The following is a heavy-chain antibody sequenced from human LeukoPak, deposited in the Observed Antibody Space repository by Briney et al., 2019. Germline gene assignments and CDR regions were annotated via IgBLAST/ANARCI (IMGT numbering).Heavy chain of an antibody. J-gene: IGHJ4*02. CDR1: GFTSSSYE. Sequence: GGSLRLSCAASGFTSSSYEMTWVRQAPGKGLEWVSYISSSGSTIYYADSVKGRFTISRDNAKNSLYLQMNSLRVEDTAVYYCACNWYPENLDYWGQGTLVTVSS. D-gene: IGHD6-13*01. CDR2: ISSSGSTI. CDR3: ACNWYPENLDY. V-gene: IGHV3-48*03.